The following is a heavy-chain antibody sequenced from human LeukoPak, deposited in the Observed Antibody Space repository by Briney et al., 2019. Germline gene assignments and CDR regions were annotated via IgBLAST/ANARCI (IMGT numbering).Heavy chain of an antibody. CDR2: INSDGSST. D-gene: IGHD3-22*01. Sequence: PGGSLRLSCAASGFTFSSYWMHWVRQAPGKGLVWVSRINSDGSSTYYADSVKGRFTISRDNSKNTLYLQMNSLRAEDTAVYYCAKDLQGYDSSGPGIGYFDYWGQGTLVTVSS. J-gene: IGHJ4*02. V-gene: IGHV3-74*01. CDR1: GFTFSSYW. CDR3: AKDLQGYDSSGPGIGYFDY.